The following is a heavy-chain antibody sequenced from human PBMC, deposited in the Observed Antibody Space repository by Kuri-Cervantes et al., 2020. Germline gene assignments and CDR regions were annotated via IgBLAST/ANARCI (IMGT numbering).Heavy chain of an antibody. D-gene: IGHD4-17*01. J-gene: IGHJ3*02. CDR2: ISAYNGNT. CDR3: AVLWGHTVTEQGAFDI. CDR1: GYTFTSYY. Sequence: ASVKVSCKASGYTFTSYYMHWVRQAPGQGLEWMGWISAYNGNTNYAQKLQGRVTMTTDTSTSTAYMELRSLGSDDTAVYYCAVLWGHTVTEQGAFDIWGQGTMVTVSS. V-gene: IGHV1-18*04.